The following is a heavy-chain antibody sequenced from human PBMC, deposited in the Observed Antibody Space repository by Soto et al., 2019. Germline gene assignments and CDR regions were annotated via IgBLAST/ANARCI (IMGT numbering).Heavy chain of an antibody. CDR1: GFSLSTSGVG. D-gene: IGHD4-17*01. CDR3: AHMAAFTVTTDYFDY. V-gene: IGHV2-5*02. J-gene: IGHJ4*02. CDR2: IYWDDDK. Sequence: QITLKESGPTLVKPTQTLTLTRTFSGFSLSTSGVGVGWIRQPPGKALEWLALIYWDDDKRYSPSLKSRLTITKDTSKNQVVLTMTNMDPVDTATYYCAHMAAFTVTTDYFDYWGQGTLVTVSS.